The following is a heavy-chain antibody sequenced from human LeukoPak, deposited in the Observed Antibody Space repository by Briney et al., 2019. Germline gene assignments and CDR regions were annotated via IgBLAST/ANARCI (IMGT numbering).Heavy chain of an antibody. J-gene: IGHJ4*02. CDR2: ISGSGGST. CDR1: GFTFSSYA. Sequence: PGGSLRLSCAASGFTFSSYAMSWVRPAPGKGLEWVSGISGSGGSTYVADSVKGRFTVSRDNSKNTLYLQMNSLRADDTAVYYCAKDRPTVYSSSWLHFLDSWGQGTLVTVSS. CDR3: AKDRPTVYSSSWLHFLDS. V-gene: IGHV3-23*01. D-gene: IGHD6-13*01.